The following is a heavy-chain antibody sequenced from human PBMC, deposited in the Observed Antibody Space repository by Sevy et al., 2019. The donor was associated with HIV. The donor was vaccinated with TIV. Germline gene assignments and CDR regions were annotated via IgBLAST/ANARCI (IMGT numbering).Heavy chain of an antibody. CDR2: ISASGGST. Sequence: GGSLRLSCAASGFTISSYTMNWVRQAPGKGLEWVSTISASGGSTYYADSVKGRFTISRDNSKNTLFLQMKSLRAEDTAAYYCAKGHYSGIYPYIDYWGQGTLVTVSS. CDR3: AKGHYSGIYPYIDY. J-gene: IGHJ4*02. V-gene: IGHV3-23*01. CDR1: GFTISSYT. D-gene: IGHD1-26*01.